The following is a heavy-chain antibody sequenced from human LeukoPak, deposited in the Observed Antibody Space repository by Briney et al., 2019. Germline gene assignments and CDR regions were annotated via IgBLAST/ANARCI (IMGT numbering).Heavy chain of an antibody. D-gene: IGHD3-22*01. V-gene: IGHV3-21*01. CDR1: GFTFSSYS. CDR3: ARDRGYYYDSRDYFDY. J-gene: IGHJ4*02. CDR2: ISSSSSYI. Sequence: GGSLRLSCAASGFTFSSYSMNWVRQAPGKGLEWVSSISSSSSYIYYADSVKGRFTISRDNAKNSLYLQMNSLRAEDTAVYYCARDRGYYYDSRDYFDYWGQGTLVTVFS.